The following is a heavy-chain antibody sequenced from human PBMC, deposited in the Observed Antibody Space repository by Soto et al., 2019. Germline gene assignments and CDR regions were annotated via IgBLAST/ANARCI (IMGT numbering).Heavy chain of an antibody. CDR2: INHSGST. V-gene: IGHV4-34*01. CDR1: GGSFSGYY. Sequence: SETLSLTCVVYGGSFSGYYWSWIRQPPGKGLEWIGEINHSGSTNYNPSLKSRVTISVDTSKNQFSLKLSSVTAADTAVYYCASGVVAAKIDYWGQGTLVTVSS. CDR3: ASGVVAAKIDY. D-gene: IGHD2-15*01. J-gene: IGHJ4*02.